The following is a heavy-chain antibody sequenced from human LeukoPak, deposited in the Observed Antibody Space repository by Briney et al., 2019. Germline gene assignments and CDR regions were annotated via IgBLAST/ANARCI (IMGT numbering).Heavy chain of an antibody. J-gene: IGHJ4*02. V-gene: IGHV4-34*01. CDR1: GGSFSGYY. CDR3: ARGGKRWLQLRYYFDY. Sequence: SETLSLTCAVYGGSFSGYYWSWIRQPPGKGLEWIGEINHSGSTNYNPSLKSRVTISVDTSKNQFSLKLSSVTAADTAVYYCARGGKRWLQLRYYFDYWGQGTLVTVSS. D-gene: IGHD5-24*01. CDR2: INHSGST.